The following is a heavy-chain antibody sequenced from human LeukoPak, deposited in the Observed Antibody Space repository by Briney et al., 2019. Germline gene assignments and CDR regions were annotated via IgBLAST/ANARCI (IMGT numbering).Heavy chain of an antibody. D-gene: IGHD1-14*01. Sequence: GGSLRLSCAASGSIFSTYTMNWVRQVPGKGLELVSAMTGGGGTTFYTDSVKGRFTISRDNSKNTLYLQMNSLRVEDTAVYYCAKDRVPDGVWEIDYWGQGTLVIVSS. V-gene: IGHV3-23*01. CDR1: GSIFSTYT. J-gene: IGHJ4*02. CDR3: AKDRVPDGVWEIDY. CDR2: MTGGGGTT.